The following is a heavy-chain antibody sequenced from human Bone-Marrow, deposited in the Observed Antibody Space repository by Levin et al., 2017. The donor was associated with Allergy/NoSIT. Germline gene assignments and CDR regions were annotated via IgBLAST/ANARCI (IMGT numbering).Heavy chain of an antibody. CDR2: ISGIGGGGT. CDR3: AKDLVRGSDTHAFDI. Sequence: ASVKVSCAASGFSFRSYTMGWVRQAPGKGLEWVSSISGIGGGGTYYADSVKGRFTISRDYSKNTLYLQMNILRAEDTAVYYCAKDLVRGSDTHAFDIWGQGTMVIVSS. J-gene: IGHJ3*02. V-gene: IGHV3-23*01. D-gene: IGHD3-3*01. CDR1: GFSFRSYT.